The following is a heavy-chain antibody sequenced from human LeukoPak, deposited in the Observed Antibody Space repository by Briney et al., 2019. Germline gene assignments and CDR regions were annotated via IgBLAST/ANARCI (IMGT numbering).Heavy chain of an antibody. V-gene: IGHV3-30-3*01. D-gene: IGHD3-9*01. Sequence: GRSLRLSCAASGFTFSSYAMHWVRQAPGKGLEWVAVTSNDGGDKYYADPVKARFTISRDNSKNTLSLQMNSLRAEDTAVYYCARDSAITIFFSPLMDVWGQGTTVTVSS. J-gene: IGHJ6*02. CDR3: ARDSAITIFFSPLMDV. CDR2: TSNDGGDK. CDR1: GFTFSSYA.